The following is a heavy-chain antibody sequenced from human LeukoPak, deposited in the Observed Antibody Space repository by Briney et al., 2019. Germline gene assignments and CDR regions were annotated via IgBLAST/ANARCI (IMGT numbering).Heavy chain of an antibody. D-gene: IGHD6-13*01. CDR3: ASLDSGSWTPFDY. V-gene: IGHV4-39*01. CDR1: GGSISSSSYY. J-gene: IGHJ4*02. Sequence: KPSETLSLTCTVSGGSISSSSYYWGWIRQPPGEGLERIGNIYYSRSTYYNPSLKSRITISVDTSKNQFSLTLSSVTAADTAVYYSASLDSGSWTPFDYWGQGTLVTVSS. CDR2: IYYSRST.